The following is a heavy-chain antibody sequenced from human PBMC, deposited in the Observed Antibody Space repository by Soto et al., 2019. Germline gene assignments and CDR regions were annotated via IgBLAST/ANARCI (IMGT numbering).Heavy chain of an antibody. D-gene: IGHD3-22*01. V-gene: IGHV4-31*03. CDR2: ICYSGST. Sequence: SETLSLTCTVSGGSISSGGYYWSWIRQHPGKGLEWIGYICYSGSTYYNPSLKSRVTISVDTSKNQFSLKLSSVTAADTAVYYCARVSAYGSSGYYYLVFDYWGQGTLVTVSS. CDR1: GGSISSGGYY. J-gene: IGHJ4*02. CDR3: ARVSAYGSSGYYYLVFDY.